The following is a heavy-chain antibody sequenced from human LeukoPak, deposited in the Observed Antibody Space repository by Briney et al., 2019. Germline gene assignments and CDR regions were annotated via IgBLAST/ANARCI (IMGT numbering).Heavy chain of an antibody. Sequence: ASVKVSCKASGYTFTSYDINWVRQATGQGLEWMGWMNPNSGNTGYAQKFQGRVTMTRNTSISTAYMELSSLRSEDTAVYYCARAPHYYDSSGYYGMDVWGQGTTVTVSS. CDR3: ARAPHYYDSSGYYGMDV. CDR1: GYTFTSYD. V-gene: IGHV1-8*01. CDR2: MNPNSGNT. D-gene: IGHD3-22*01. J-gene: IGHJ6*02.